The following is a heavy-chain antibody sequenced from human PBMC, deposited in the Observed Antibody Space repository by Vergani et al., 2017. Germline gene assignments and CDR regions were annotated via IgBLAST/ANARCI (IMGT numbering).Heavy chain of an antibody. J-gene: IGHJ4*02. CDR3: ARDSAVGGTFDS. V-gene: IGHV4-61*02. CDR2: IYYSGKN. CDR1: GGSISGVSYY. Sequence: QVQLQESGPGLVKPSQSLSLTCTVSGGSISGVSYYLSWVRQPAGKGLDWIGRIYYSGKNDYNPSFESRVTISVDTSKNTFSLKLNSETAADTAIYYCARDSAVGGTFDSWGQGTLVSVSS. D-gene: IGHD1-26*01.